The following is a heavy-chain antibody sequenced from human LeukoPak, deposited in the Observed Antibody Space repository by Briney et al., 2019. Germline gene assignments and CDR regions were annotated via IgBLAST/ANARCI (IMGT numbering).Heavy chain of an antibody. Sequence: ASVKVSCKVSGNTLSKLSIHWVRQAPGKGIERMGGLDPEYRERVFAPKFQGRLTMTEDTSTDTAYMELSSLNSEETAVYYCATATIIWGSYRSWLDSWGQGTLVPVSS. CDR1: GNTLSKLS. D-gene: IGHD3-16*02. CDR2: LDPEYRER. CDR3: ATATIIWGSYRSWLDS. V-gene: IGHV1-24*01. J-gene: IGHJ5*01.